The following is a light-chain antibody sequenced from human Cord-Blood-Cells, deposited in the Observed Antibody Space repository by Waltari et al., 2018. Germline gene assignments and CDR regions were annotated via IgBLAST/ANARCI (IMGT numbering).Light chain of an antibody. CDR1: SGSVSPIYY. CDR2: STN. CDR3: VLYMGSGISV. V-gene: IGLV8-61*01. J-gene: IGLJ3*02. Sequence: QTVVTQEPSFSVSPGGTVTLTCALSSGSVSPIYYPRWYQQTPGQAPRTLIYSTNTRSSGVPDRFSGSILGNKAALTITGAQADDESDYYCVLYMGSGISVFGGGTKLTVL.